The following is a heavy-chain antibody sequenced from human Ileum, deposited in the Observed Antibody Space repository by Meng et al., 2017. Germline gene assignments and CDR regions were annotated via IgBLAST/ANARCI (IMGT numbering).Heavy chain of an antibody. Sequence: QVQLQESGPGLVKPSRTLSLTFAVSGGSISSSIWWSWVRQPPEKGLEWIGEIHHSGTTNYSPSLKSRLTISVDKSKNQFSLKLQSVTAADTAVYFCARGVVSGSHYNTYWGQGILVTVSS. CDR1: GGSISSSIW. V-gene: IGHV4-4*02. J-gene: IGHJ4*02. CDR2: IHHSGTT. D-gene: IGHD3-10*01. CDR3: ARGVVSGSHYNTY.